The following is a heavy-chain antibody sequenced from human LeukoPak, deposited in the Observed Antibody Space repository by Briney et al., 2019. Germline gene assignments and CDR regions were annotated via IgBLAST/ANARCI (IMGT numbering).Heavy chain of an antibody. J-gene: IGHJ4*02. CDR2: IYYSGST. V-gene: IGHV4-59*08. Sequence: SETLSLTCTVSGGSISSYYWSWIRQPPGKGLEWIGSIYYSGSTYYNPSLKSRVTISVDTSKNQFSLKLSSVTAADTAVYYCAVSSGYYSHFDYWGQGTLVTVSS. CDR3: AVSSGYYSHFDY. CDR1: GGSISSYY. D-gene: IGHD3-22*01.